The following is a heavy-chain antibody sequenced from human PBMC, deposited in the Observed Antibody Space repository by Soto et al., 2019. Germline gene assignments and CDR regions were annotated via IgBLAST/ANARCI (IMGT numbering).Heavy chain of an antibody. Sequence: SETLSVACAFSVGSISSSNWWSWFRQPPGKGLEWIGKIYHSGSTNYNPSLKSRVTISVDKSKNQFSLKLSSVTAADTAVYYCAREGGIAVAGTFDYWGQGTMVTVSS. J-gene: IGHJ4*02. V-gene: IGHV4-4*02. CDR1: VGSISSSNW. D-gene: IGHD6-19*01. CDR2: IYHSGST. CDR3: AREGGIAVAGTFDY.